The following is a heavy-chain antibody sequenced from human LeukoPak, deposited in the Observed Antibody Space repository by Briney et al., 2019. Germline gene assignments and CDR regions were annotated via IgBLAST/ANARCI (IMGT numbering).Heavy chain of an antibody. V-gene: IGHV3-7*01. Sequence: PGGSLRLSCAASGFTFSRYWMSWVRQAPGKGLEWVANIKQDGSEKYYVDSVKGRFTISRDNAKKSLYLQMNSLRAEDTAVYYCARAVYCSGGGCFWYFDLWGRGTLVTVSS. D-gene: IGHD2-15*01. CDR1: GFTFSRYW. J-gene: IGHJ2*01. CDR3: ARAVYCSGGGCFWYFDL. CDR2: IKQDGSEK.